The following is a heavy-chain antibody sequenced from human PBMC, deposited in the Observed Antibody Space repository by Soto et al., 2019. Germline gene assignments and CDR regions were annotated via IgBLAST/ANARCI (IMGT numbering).Heavy chain of an antibody. CDR1: GFTFSSYG. D-gene: IGHD3-22*01. J-gene: IGHJ4*02. CDR3: AKGTGYYYDSSGYYGGAFDY. CDR2: ISYDGSNK. V-gene: IGHV3-30*18. Sequence: QVQLVESGGGVVQPGRSLRLSCAASGFTFSSYGMHWVRQAPGKGLEWVAVISYDGSNKYYADSVKGRFTISRDNSKNTLYLQMNSLRAEDTAVYYCAKGTGYYYDSSGYYGGAFDYWGQGTLVTVSS.